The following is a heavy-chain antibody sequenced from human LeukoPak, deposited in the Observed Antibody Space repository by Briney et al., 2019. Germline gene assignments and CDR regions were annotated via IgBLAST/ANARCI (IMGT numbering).Heavy chain of an antibody. CDR3: TSTLPY. CDR1: GFTFGNAW. CDR2: IRRNVDGGTT. J-gene: IGHJ4*02. V-gene: IGHV3-15*01. Sequence: GGSLRLSCAASGFTFGNAWLTWVRQAPGKGLEWVGHIRRNVDGGTTDYAAPVKGRFTISRDDSKNTLYLQMNGLKTEDTAVYYCTSTLPYWGQGTLVTVSS.